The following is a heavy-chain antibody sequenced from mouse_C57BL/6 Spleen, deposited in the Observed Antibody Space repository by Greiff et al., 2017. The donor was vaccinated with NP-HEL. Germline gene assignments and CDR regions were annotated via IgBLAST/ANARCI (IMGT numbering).Heavy chain of an antibody. J-gene: IGHJ1*03. D-gene: IGHD1-1*01. CDR2: IHPNSGST. CDR3: ARRTTVVGYWYFDV. CDR1: GYTFTSYW. V-gene: IGHV1-64*01. Sequence: QVQLQQPGAELVKPGASVKLSCKASGYTFTSYWMHWVKQRTGQGLEWIGMIHPNSGSTNYNEKFKSKATLTVDKSSSTAYMQLSSLTSEDSAVYYCARRTTVVGYWYFDVWGTGTTVTVSS.